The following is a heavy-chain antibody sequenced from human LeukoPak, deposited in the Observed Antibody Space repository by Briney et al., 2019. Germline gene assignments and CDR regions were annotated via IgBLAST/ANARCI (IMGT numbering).Heavy chain of an antibody. J-gene: IGHJ4*02. CDR2: IYPGDSDA. V-gene: IGHV5-51*01. CDR3: ASRKKGMATAGFDY. CDR1: GYSFTNYW. D-gene: IGHD5-24*01. Sequence: GESLKISCKGSGYSFTNYWIGWVRQMPGKGLEWMGIIYPGDSDARYSPSFQGQVTISAEKSISTAYLQWSSLKASDTALYYCASRKKGMATAGFDYWGQGTLVTVSS.